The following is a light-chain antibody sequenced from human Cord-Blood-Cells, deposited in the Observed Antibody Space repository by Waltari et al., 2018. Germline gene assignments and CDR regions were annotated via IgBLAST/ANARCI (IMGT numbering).Light chain of an antibody. Sequence: SYELPQPPSVSVSPGQTARITCSGDALPKRYACCYPQNPGQAPVLVIYDDSKRPSGIPERFSGSSSGTMATLTISGAQVEDEADYYCYSTDSSGNHVVFGGGTKLTVL. J-gene: IGLJ2*01. CDR3: YSTDSSGNHVV. V-gene: IGLV3-10*01. CDR2: DDS. CDR1: ALPKRY.